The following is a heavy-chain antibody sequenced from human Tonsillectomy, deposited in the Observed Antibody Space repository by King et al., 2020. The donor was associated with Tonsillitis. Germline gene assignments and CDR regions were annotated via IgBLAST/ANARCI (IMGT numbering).Heavy chain of an antibody. CDR3: AKQLGILDY. CDR1: GFIFSSYA. Sequence: VQLVESGGGLVQPGGSLRLSCVASGFIFSSYAMSGVRQAPGEGLEWISSISSSGISTYYADSVKGRFTISRDNSKNTLYLQMDSLRAYDTAVYYCAKQLGILDYWGQGTLVIVSS. J-gene: IGHJ4*02. CDR2: ISSSGIST. D-gene: IGHD7-27*01. V-gene: IGHV3-23*04.